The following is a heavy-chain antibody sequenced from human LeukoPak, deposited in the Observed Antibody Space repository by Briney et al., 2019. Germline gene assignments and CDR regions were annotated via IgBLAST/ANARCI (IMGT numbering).Heavy chain of an antibody. J-gene: IGHJ4*02. Sequence: SVTVPCKASGGTFSSYAISWARQAPGQGLEWMGRIIPIFGIANYAQKFQGRVTITADKSTSTAYMELSSLRSEDTAVYYCAREGVWGNSYFDYWGQGTLVTVSS. CDR3: AREGVWGNSYFDY. D-gene: IGHD4-23*01. V-gene: IGHV1-69*04. CDR1: GGTFSSYA. CDR2: IIPIFGIA.